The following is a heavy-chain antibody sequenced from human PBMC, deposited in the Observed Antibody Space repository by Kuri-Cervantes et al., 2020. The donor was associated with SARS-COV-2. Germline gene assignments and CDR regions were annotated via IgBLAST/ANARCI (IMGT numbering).Heavy chain of an antibody. Sequence: GESLKISCAASGFTFSSYGMHWVRQAPGKGLERVAVIWYDGSNKYYADSVKGRFTISRDNSKNTLYLQMNSLRAEDTAVYYCARGTVRGVIRYYFDYWGQGTLVTVSS. CDR3: ARGTVRGVIRYYFDY. D-gene: IGHD3-16*02. CDR1: GFTFSSYG. J-gene: IGHJ4*02. V-gene: IGHV3-33*08. CDR2: IWYDGSNK.